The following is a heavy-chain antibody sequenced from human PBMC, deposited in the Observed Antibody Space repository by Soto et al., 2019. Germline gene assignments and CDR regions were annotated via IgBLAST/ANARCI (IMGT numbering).Heavy chain of an antibody. J-gene: IGHJ4*02. D-gene: IGHD1-26*01. CDR2: ISAYNGNT. CDR1: GYTFTSYG. Sequence: ASVKVSCKASGYTFTSYGISWVRQAPGQGLEWMGWISAYNGNTNYAQKLQGRVTMTTDTSTSTAYMELRSLRSDDTAVYYCATGLYSRTDPPPVVDYWGQGTLVTVSS. CDR3: ATGLYSRTDPPPVVDY. V-gene: IGHV1-18*01.